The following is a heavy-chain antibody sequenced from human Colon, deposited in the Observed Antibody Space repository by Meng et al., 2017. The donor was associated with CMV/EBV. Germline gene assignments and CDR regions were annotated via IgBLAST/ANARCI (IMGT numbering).Heavy chain of an antibody. V-gene: IGHV3-49*04. D-gene: IGHD2-2*01. CDR3: TRGPYHQPRGLDV. J-gene: IGHJ6*02. CDR2: TRSKTYGGTT. CDR1: GFTFSSYA. Sequence: GESLKISCAASGFTFSSYAMSWVRQAPGKGLEWVGLTRSKTYGGTTEYAASVKGRFTISRDDSKSIAYLQMNSLKTEDTAVYYCTRGPYHQPRGLDVWGQGTTVTVSS.